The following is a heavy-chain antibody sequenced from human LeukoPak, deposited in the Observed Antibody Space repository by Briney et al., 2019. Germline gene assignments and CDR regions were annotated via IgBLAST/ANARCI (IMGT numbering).Heavy chain of an antibody. Sequence: SETLSLTCTVSGGSISSSYWSWIRQPPGQGMGWVGYIYYSGSTNSHPSLKSRVTISVDTSKNHLSLKLSSVTAADTAVYYCAREGIAAADYAFDIWGQGTMVTVSS. J-gene: IGHJ3*02. D-gene: IGHD6-13*01. CDR3: AREGIAAADYAFDI. CDR1: GGSISSSY. V-gene: IGHV4-59*01. CDR2: IYYSGST.